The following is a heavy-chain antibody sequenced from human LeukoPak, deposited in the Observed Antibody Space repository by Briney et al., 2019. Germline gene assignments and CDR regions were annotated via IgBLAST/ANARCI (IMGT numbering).Heavy chain of an antibody. CDR1: GVSITSDY. V-gene: IGHV4-34*01. CDR3: ARGKFVSSWYVREYYFDY. CDR2: INHSGST. Sequence: SETLSLTCTVSGVSITSDYWSWIRQPPGKGLEWIGEINHSGSTNYNPSLKSRVTISVDTSKNQFSLKLSSVTAADTAVYYCARGKFVSSWYVREYYFDYWGQGTLVTVSS. J-gene: IGHJ4*02. D-gene: IGHD6-13*01.